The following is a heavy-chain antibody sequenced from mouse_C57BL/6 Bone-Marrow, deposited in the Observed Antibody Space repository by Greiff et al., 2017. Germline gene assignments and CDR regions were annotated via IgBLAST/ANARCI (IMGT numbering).Heavy chain of an antibody. CDR2: IHPNSGST. J-gene: IGHJ3*01. CDR3: ARGGPSFAY. CDR1: GYTFTSYW. V-gene: IGHV1-64*01. Sequence: QVQLQQPGAELVKPGASVKLSCKASGYTFTSYWMHWVKQRPGQGLEWIGMIHPNSGSTNYNAQFQSKATLTVDKSSSTAYMQLSSLTSEDSAVYYCARGGPSFAYWGQGTLVTVSA.